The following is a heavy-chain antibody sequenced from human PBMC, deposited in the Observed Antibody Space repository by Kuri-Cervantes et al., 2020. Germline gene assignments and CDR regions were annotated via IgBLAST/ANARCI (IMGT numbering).Heavy chain of an antibody. D-gene: IGHD5-12*01. CDR1: GFTFNAYG. Sequence: GESLKISCAVSGFTFNAYGMSWARQVPGRGLEWVSAISGSGTTTSYADSVKGRFTISRDNSQNTLYLQMNSLRAEDTAVYYCARGGYSGYDFFGVLEGDGMDVWGQGTTVTVSS. CDR3: ARGGYSGYDFFGVLEGDGMDV. J-gene: IGHJ6*02. V-gene: IGHV3-23*01. CDR2: ISGSGTTT.